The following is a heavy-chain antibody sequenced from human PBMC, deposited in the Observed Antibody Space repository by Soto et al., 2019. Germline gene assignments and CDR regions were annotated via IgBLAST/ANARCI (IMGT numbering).Heavy chain of an antibody. V-gene: IGHV1-24*01. D-gene: IGHD3-3*01. CDR2: FDPEDGET. Sequence: ASVKVSCKVSRYTLTELSMHWGRQAPGKGLEWMGGFDPEDGETIYAQKFQGRVTMTEDTSTDTAYMELSSLRSEDTAVYYCATELTIFGVVGQNWFDPWGQGTLVTVSS. CDR1: RYTLTELS. CDR3: ATELTIFGVVGQNWFDP. J-gene: IGHJ5*02.